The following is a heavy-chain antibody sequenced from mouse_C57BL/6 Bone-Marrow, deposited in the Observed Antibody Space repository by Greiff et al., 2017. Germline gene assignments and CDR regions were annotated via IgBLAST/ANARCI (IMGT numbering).Heavy chain of an antibody. CDR3: ARITTRVYYAMDY. CDR1: GFTFSSYG. Sequence: EVQLVESGGDLVKPGGSLKLSCAASGFTFSSYGMSWVRQTPDKRLEWVATISSGGSYTYYPDSVKGRFTISRDNAKNTLYLQMSSLKSEDTAMYYCARITTRVYYAMDYWGQGTSVTVSS. CDR2: ISSGGSYT. D-gene: IGHD2-4*01. V-gene: IGHV5-6*01. J-gene: IGHJ4*01.